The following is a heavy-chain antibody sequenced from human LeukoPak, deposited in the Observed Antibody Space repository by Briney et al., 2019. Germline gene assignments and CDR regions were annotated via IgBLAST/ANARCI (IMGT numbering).Heavy chain of an antibody. CDR3: ARVQERTIFGVVIHYYYYGMDV. D-gene: IGHD3-3*01. Sequence: GASVKVSCKASGGTFSSYAISWVRQAPGQGLEWMGGIIPIFGTANYAQKFQGRVTITADESTSTAYMELSSLRSEDTAVYYCARVQERTIFGVVIHYYYYGMDVWGQGTTVTVSS. V-gene: IGHV1-69*13. J-gene: IGHJ6*02. CDR2: IIPIFGTA. CDR1: GGTFSSYA.